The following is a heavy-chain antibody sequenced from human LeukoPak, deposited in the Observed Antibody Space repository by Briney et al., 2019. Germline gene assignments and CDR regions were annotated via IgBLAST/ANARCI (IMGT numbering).Heavy chain of an antibody. CDR1: GYTFTSYA. CDR2: INTNTGNP. D-gene: IGHD1-26*01. J-gene: IGHJ4*02. V-gene: IGHV7-4-1*02. Sequence: GASVKVSCKASGYTFTSYAMNWVRQAPGQGLEWMGWINTNTGNPTYAQGFTGRFVFSLDTSVSTAYLQISSLKAEDTAVYYCARGSSHSGIPLSDSYWGQGTLVTVSS. CDR3: ARGSSHSGIPLSDSY.